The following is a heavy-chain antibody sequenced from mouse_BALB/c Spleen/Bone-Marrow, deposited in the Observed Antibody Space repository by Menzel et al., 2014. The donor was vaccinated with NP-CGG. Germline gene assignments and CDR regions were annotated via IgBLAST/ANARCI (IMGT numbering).Heavy chain of an antibody. CDR1: GFSLTDYG. CDR3: AKLGRSYYYFDV. D-gene: IGHD1-1*01. Sequence: VQLVESGPGLVAPSQSLSITCTVSGFSLTDYGVSWIRQPPGEGLEWLGVIWGGGSTYYNSALKSRLSISKDNSKSQVFLKMNSLQTVDSAMYYCAKLGRSYYYFDVWGAGTTVTVSS. J-gene: IGHJ1*01. V-gene: IGHV2-6-5*01. CDR2: IWGGGST.